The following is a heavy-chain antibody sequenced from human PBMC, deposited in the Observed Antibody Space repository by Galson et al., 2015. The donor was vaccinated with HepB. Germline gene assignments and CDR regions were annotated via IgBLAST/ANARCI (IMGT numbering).Heavy chain of an antibody. Sequence: AISGDSVSSKSAAWNWIRQSPSRGLEWLGRTYYRSKWNNDYAVSVQSRITINPDTSKNQFSLQLYSVTPEDTAVYYCARVRGSFTATDAFDIWGQGTMVTVSS. J-gene: IGHJ3*02. CDR2: TYYRSKWNN. CDR3: ARVRGSFTATDAFDI. V-gene: IGHV6-1*01. CDR1: GDSVSSKSAA. D-gene: IGHD1-26*01.